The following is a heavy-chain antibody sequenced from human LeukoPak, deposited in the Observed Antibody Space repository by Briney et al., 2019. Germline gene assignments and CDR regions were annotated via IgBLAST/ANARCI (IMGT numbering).Heavy chain of an antibody. Sequence: TLSLTCTVSGDSIKNGDYYWSWLRQTPGKGLEWIGRIYTSGGTDYNPSLKSRVTISVDTSKNQFSLKLSSVTAADTAVYYCARHPALYGSAKDAFDIWGQGTMVTVSS. J-gene: IGHJ3*02. V-gene: IGHV4-61*02. CDR3: ARHPALYGSAKDAFDI. CDR2: IYTSGGT. D-gene: IGHD2-8*01. CDR1: GDSIKNGDYY.